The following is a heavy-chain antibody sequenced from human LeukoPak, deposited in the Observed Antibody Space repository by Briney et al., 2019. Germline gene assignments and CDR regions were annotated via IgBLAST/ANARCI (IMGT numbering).Heavy chain of an antibody. Sequence: KPSETLSLTCAVYGGSFSGYYWSWIRPPPGKGLEWIGEINHSGSTNYNPSLKSRVTISVDTSKNQFSLKLSSVTAADTAVYYCARGRGAYGDRRGIDYWGQGTLVTVSS. CDR2: INHSGST. CDR1: GGSFSGYY. J-gene: IGHJ4*02. D-gene: IGHD4-17*01. CDR3: ARGRGAYGDRRGIDY. V-gene: IGHV4-34*01.